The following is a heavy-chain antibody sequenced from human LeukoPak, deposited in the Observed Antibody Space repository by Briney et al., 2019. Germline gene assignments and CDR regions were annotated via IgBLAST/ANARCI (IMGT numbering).Heavy chain of an antibody. Sequence: ASVKVSCKASGYTFTSYYMSWVRQAPGQGLEWMGMINPNGGSTNYAQKFQGGVTVTRDTSTSTVYMELSSLRSEDTAVYYCARGSINYNSGGYYDNPPLDYWGQGTLVTVSS. J-gene: IGHJ4*02. CDR3: ARGSINYNSGGYYDNPPLDY. CDR1: GYTFTSYY. V-gene: IGHV1-46*01. D-gene: IGHD3-22*01. CDR2: INPNGGST.